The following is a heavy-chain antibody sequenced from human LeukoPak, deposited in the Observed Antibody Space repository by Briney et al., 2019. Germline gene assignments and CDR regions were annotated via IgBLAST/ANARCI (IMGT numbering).Heavy chain of an antibody. Sequence: GGSLRLPCAASGFTFSSYAMSWVRQAPGKGLEWVSAISGSGGSTYYADSVKGRFTISRDNSKNTLYLQMNSLRAEDTAVYYCAKQTIFGVAKNLGGTIGAEFDYWGQGTLVTVSS. CDR3: AKQTIFGVAKNLGGTIGAEFDY. D-gene: IGHD3-3*01. J-gene: IGHJ4*02. CDR1: GFTFSSYA. CDR2: ISGSGGST. V-gene: IGHV3-23*01.